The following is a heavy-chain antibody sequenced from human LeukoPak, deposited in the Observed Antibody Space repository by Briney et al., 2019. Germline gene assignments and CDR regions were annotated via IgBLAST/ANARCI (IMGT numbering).Heavy chain of an antibody. V-gene: IGHV3-23*01. CDR1: GVTLSSYA. Sequence: GGSLRLSCAASGVTLSSYAMSWARQAPGKGLEWVSGISSSGSGGNTYYADSVKGRFTISRDNSKNTLYLQMNSLRAEDTAVYYCARDHPPEGYYYDSSDAFDIWGQGTMVAVSS. J-gene: IGHJ3*02. D-gene: IGHD3-22*01. CDR3: ARDHPPEGYYYDSSDAFDI. CDR2: ISSSGSGGNT.